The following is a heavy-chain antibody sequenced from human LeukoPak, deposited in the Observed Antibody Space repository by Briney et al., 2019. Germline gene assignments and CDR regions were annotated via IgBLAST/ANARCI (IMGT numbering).Heavy chain of an antibody. CDR3: ARGRAVAGTYYYYYMDV. D-gene: IGHD6-19*01. CDR1: GYSISSGYY. J-gene: IGHJ6*03. Sequence: PSETLSLTCAVSGYSISSGYYWGWIRQPPGKGLEWIGSIYHSGSTYYNPSLKSRVTISVDTSKNQFSLKLSSVTAADTAVYYCARGRAVAGTYYYYYMDVWGKGTTVTVSS. V-gene: IGHV4-38-2*01. CDR2: IYHSGST.